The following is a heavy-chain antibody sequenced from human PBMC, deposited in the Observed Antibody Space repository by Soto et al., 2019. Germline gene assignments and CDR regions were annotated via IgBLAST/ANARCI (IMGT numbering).Heavy chain of an antibody. CDR1: GFTFSSYG. J-gene: IGHJ6*02. CDR2: ISYDGSNK. D-gene: IGHD2-2*01. CDR3: AKDGGYQLLSYYYYGMDV. V-gene: IGHV3-30*18. Sequence: SLRLSCAGSGFTFSSYGMHGVRQAPGKVLEWVAVISYDGSNKYYADSVKGRFTISRDNSKNTLYLQMNSLRAEDTAVYYCAKDGGYQLLSYYYYGMDVWGQGPTVTV.